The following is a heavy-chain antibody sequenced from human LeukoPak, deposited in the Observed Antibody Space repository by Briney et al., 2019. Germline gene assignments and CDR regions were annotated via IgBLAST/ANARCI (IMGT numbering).Heavy chain of an antibody. Sequence: PGGSLRLSCAVSGLTVTDNYMSWVREAPGKGLEWVSVIYPDGSTYHADSVKGRFTISRDNSKNTLFLQMNTLRADDTAVYHCARTSPVYGDYDYWGQGTLVTVSS. CDR1: GLTVTDNY. V-gene: IGHV3-53*01. CDR2: IYPDGST. J-gene: IGHJ4*02. D-gene: IGHD4-17*01. CDR3: ARTSPVYGDYDY.